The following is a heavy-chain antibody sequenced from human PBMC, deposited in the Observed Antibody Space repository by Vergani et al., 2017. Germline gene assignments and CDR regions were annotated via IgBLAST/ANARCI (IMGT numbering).Heavy chain of an antibody. D-gene: IGHD3-3*01. CDR2: IKQDGSEK. CDR3: AREKPGDLLRFLEWLDY. CDR1: GFTFSSYW. Sequence: EVQLVESGGGLVPPGGSLRLSCAASGFTFSSYWMSWVRQAPGKGLEWVANIKQDGSEKYYVDSVKGRFTISRDNAKNSLYLQMNSLRAEDTAVYYCAREKPGDLLRFLEWLDYWGQGTLVTVSS. V-gene: IGHV3-7*01. J-gene: IGHJ4*02.